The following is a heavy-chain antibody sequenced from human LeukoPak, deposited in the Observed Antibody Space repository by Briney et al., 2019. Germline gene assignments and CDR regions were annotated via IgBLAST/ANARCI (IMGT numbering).Heavy chain of an antibody. D-gene: IGHD2-21*01. CDR2: ISSSSSTI. CDR3: ARPLWNYFDY. V-gene: IGHV3-48*04. Sequence: GGSLRLSCAASGFSFSSYSMHWVRQAPGKGLEWVAYISSSSSTIYYADSVKGRFTISRDDAKNSLHLQMNSLRAEDTAVYYCARPLWNYFDYWGQGTLVTVSS. CDR1: GFSFSSYS. J-gene: IGHJ4*02.